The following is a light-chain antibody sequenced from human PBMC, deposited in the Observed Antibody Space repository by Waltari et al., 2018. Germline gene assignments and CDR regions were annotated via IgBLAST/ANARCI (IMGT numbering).Light chain of an antibody. V-gene: IGLV1-44*01. CDR3: GAWDDSLNGYV. CDR2: SSN. CDR1: SSNIETNT. Sequence: QSVLTQPPSASGTPGQRVAISCSGSSSNIETNTVNWYQQLPGTAPKLLIYSSNQRPSGVPDGFYGSKSGTSASLAISGLQSEDEADYYCGAWDDSLNGYVFGTGTKVTVL. J-gene: IGLJ1*01.